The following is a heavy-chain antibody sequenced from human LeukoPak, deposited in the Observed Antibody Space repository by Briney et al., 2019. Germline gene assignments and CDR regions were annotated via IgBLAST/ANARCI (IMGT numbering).Heavy chain of an antibody. CDR3: ARDRDDYSVSDAFDI. V-gene: IGHV3-48*04. CDR1: GFIFSSYN. CDR2: ISSTSDTI. J-gene: IGHJ3*02. Sequence: GGSLRLSCAASGFIFSSYNMNWVRQAPGKGLEWISCISSTSDTIYYADSVKGRFTISRDNAKNSLYLQMNSLRADDTAVYYCARDRDDYSVSDAFDIWGQGTMVTVSS. D-gene: IGHD4-11*01.